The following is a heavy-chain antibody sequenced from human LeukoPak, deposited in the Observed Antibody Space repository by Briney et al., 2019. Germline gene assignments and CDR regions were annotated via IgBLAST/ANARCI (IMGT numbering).Heavy chain of an antibody. D-gene: IGHD5-12*01. CDR3: AKGRYAAVYYFDY. CDR1: GFTFSNYW. CDR2: IKQDGSEK. Sequence: PGGSLRLSCTASGFTFSNYWMTWVRQAPGKGLEWVASIKQDGSEKQYVGSVRGRFTISRVNSKNTLYLQMNSLRAEDTAVYYCAKGRYAAVYYFDYWGQGTLVTVSS. J-gene: IGHJ4*02. V-gene: IGHV3-7*03.